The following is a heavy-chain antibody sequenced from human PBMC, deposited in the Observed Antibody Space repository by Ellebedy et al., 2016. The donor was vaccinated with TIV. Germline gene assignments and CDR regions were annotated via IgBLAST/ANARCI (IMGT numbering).Heavy chain of an antibody. CDR3: ARVLGDYEDDFYYMDV. CDR1: GFTFSTYS. CDR2: VSGSSNYK. Sequence: GGSLRLSCAASGFTFSTYSMNWVRRAPGKGLEWLSSVSGSSNYKYYVDSLNGRFTISRDNAKNSLYLQMNSLRTEDTAVYYCARVLGDYEDDFYYMDVWGKGTTVTVSS. J-gene: IGHJ6*03. D-gene: IGHD4-17*01. V-gene: IGHV3-21*01.